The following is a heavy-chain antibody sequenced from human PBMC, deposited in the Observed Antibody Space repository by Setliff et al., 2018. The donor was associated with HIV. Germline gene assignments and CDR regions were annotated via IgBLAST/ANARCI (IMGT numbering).Heavy chain of an antibody. D-gene: IGHD1-7*01. V-gene: IGHV3-30*04. CDR1: GFPFSTYA. J-gene: IGHJ4*02. CDR3: ARDLIPPRYKWNYGVDH. CDR2: ISYDGSYK. Sequence: GGSLRLSCAASGFPFSTYALHWVRQAPGKGLEWLAVISYDGSYKYYAHSVKGRFTISRDNSRNTLFLQMNNLKLEDTAVYYCARDLIPPRYKWNYGVDHWGQGTLVTVSS.